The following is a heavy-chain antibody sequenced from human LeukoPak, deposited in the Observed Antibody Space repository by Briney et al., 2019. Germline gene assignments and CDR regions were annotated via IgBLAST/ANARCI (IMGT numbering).Heavy chain of an antibody. V-gene: IGHV4-30-2*01. D-gene: IGHD3-3*01. Sequence: PSETLSLTCAVSGGSISSGGYSWSWIRQPPGKGLEWIGYIYHSGSTYYNPSLKSRVTISVDRSKNQFSPKLSSVTAADTAVYYCARGMAWGGYYYYGMDVWGQGTTVTVSS. CDR2: IYHSGST. J-gene: IGHJ6*02. CDR1: GGSISSGGYS. CDR3: ARGMAWGGYYYYGMDV.